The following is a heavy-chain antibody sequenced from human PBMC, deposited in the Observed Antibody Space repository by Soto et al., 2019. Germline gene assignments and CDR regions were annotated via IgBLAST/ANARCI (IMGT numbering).Heavy chain of an antibody. CDR1: GAALNSGNYY. CDR3: ARLRIATNSYKWLDP. J-gene: IGHJ5*02. D-gene: IGHD2-21*01. CDR2: IYVTGAV. Sequence: SETLSLTCSVSGAALNSGNYYWSWIRQVPGKGLEWIGHIYVTGAVDYNPSLRDRITISQDTSERQFSLNLRLVTAADTAVYYCARLRIATNSYKWLDPWGEATLVTV. V-gene: IGHV4-31*03.